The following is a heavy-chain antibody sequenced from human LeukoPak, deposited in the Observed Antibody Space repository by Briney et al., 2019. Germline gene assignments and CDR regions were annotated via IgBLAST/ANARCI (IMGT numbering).Heavy chain of an antibody. CDR2: ISYAGSNE. D-gene: IGHD5-24*01. CDR1: GFTFSSYW. CDR3: ARGDFRWEMATTIAFDI. Sequence: GGSLRLPCAASGFTFSSYWMSWVRQAPGKGLEWVAVISYAGSNEHYADSVKGRFTISRDNSKNTLFLQMNSLRAEDTAVYYCARGDFRWEMATTIAFDIWGQGTMVTVSS. J-gene: IGHJ3*02. V-gene: IGHV3-30*03.